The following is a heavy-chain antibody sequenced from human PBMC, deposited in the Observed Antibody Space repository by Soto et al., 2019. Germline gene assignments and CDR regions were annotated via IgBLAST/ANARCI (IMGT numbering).Heavy chain of an antibody. V-gene: IGHV1-3*01. CDR1: GYTFTSYA. D-gene: IGHD6-13*01. CDR2: INAGNGNT. J-gene: IGHJ3*02. CDR3: ARIAAAWVNDAFDI. Sequence: QVQLVQSGAEVKKPGASVKVSCKASGYTFTSYAMHWVRQAPVQRLERMGWINAGNGNTKYLQKFQGRITITRDTSASTAYMELSSLRSVGTAVYYCARIAAAWVNDAFDIWGQGTMVTVSS.